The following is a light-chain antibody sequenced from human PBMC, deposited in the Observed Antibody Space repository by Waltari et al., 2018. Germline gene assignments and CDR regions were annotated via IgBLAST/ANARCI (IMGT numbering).Light chain of an antibody. CDR2: WAS. CDR3: QQYFRTPPT. V-gene: IGKV4-1*01. J-gene: IGKJ1*01. Sequence: DIVMTQSPDSLAVSLGERTTINCKYSQSVLYSSNNKTYLAWYQQKPGQPPKLLIYWASTRQSGVPDRFIGSGSATDFTLTITRLQAEDVAVYYCQQYFRTPPTFGQGTKVVIK. CDR1: QSVLYSSNNKTY.